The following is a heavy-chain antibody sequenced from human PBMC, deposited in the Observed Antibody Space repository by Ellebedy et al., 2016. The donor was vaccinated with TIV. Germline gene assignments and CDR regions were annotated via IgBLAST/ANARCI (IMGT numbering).Heavy chain of an antibody. V-gene: IGHV3-23*01. D-gene: IGHD3-3*01. Sequence: GESLKISCAASGFTFSDYAMNWVRQAPGKGPEWLSGIVGSGGAPYYADAVRGRFTISRDNSKNTLYLQMNSLRAEDTAVYYCAKDLNFWSGYPNWFDPWGQGTLVTVSS. CDR3: AKDLNFWSGYPNWFDP. CDR2: IVGSGGAP. CDR1: GFTFSDYA. J-gene: IGHJ5*02.